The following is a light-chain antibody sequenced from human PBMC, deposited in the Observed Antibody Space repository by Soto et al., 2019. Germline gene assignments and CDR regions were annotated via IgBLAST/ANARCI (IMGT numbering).Light chain of an antibody. CDR1: QSVTGY. CDR2: DAS. V-gene: IGKV3-11*01. Sequence: IVLPQSPATLSLSPGERATLSCRASQSVTGYLAWYQQRPGQAPRLLIYDASNGATGIPARFSGSGSGTDFTLTISSLEPEDVGVYYCQQRSGWPLTFGGGTKVHI. J-gene: IGKJ4*01. CDR3: QQRSGWPLT.